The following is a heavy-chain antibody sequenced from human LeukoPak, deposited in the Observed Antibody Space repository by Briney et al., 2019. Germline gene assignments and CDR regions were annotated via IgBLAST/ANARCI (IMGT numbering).Heavy chain of an antibody. J-gene: IGHJ4*02. CDR1: GFTLSSYW. D-gene: IGHD7-27*01. V-gene: IGHV3-7*01. CDR2: IKQDGSEK. CDR3: AGDWEAGDDF. Sequence: PGGSLRLSCAASGFTLSSYWMSSVRQAPGKGLEWVANIKQDGSEKYYVDSVKGRFTISRDNAKNSLYMHMSSLRVEDTAVYYCAGDWEAGDDFWGQGTLVTVSS.